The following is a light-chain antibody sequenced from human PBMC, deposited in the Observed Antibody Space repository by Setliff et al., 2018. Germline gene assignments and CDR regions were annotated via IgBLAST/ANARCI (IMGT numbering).Light chain of an antibody. CDR3: SSYTSSSTRV. CDR1: STDVGRYIF. V-gene: IGLV2-14*03. CDR2: DVS. Sequence: QSVLAPPASVSGSPGQSITISCTGSSTDVGRYIFVSWYQQHPGKAPRLMIFDVSNRPSGVSNRFSGSKSGSTASLTISGLQPEDEADYYCSSYTSSSTRVFGTGTKVTVL. J-gene: IGLJ1*01.